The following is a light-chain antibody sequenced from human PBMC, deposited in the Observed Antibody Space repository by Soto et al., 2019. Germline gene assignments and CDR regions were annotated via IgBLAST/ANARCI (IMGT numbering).Light chain of an antibody. J-gene: IGLJ1*01. Sequence: QSALTQPASVSGSPGQSIAISCTGTSSDVGGYSYFSWYQQQPGKAPKLVISDVSNRPSGVSDRFSGSKSGNTASLTISGLQTEDEADYYCASYTTSSTYVFGTGTKLTVL. CDR2: DVS. V-gene: IGLV2-14*01. CDR1: SSDVGGYSY. CDR3: ASYTTSSTYV.